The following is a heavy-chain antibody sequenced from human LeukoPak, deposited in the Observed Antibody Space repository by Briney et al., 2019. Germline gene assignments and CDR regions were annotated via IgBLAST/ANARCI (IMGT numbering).Heavy chain of an antibody. CDR2: ISRSGGST. V-gene: IGHV3-23*01. CDR1: GFTFSNYG. D-gene: IGHD3/OR15-3a*01. CDR3: ARKGAGLDAFDL. Sequence: GGSLRLSCAASGFTFSNYGMSWVRQAPGKGLEWVSSISRSGGSTHYADSVKGRFVISRDTSKNTLHLQMNSLTAGDAAVYYCARKGAGLDAFDLWGQGTVVTVSS. J-gene: IGHJ3*01.